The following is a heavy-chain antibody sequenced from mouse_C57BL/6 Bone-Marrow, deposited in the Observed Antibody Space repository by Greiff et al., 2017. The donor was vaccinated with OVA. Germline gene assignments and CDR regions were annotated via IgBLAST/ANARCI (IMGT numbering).Heavy chain of an antibody. CDR1: GFNIKDDY. J-gene: IGHJ2*01. V-gene: IGHV14-4*01. CDR2: IDPENGDT. CDR3: TTYRY. Sequence: EVKVVESGAELVRPGASVKLSCTASGFNIKDDYMHWVKQRPEQGLEWIGWIDPENGDTEYASMFQGKATITADTSSNTAYLQLSSLTSEDTAVYYCTTYRYWGQGTTLTVSS.